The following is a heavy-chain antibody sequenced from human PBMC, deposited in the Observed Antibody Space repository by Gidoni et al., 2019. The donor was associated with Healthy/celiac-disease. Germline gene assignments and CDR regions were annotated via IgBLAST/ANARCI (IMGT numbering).Heavy chain of an antibody. CDR1: GGTFSSYA. V-gene: IGHV1-69*01. CDR3: ARPVEYSSSSFDYYYGMDV. Sequence: QVQLVQSGAEVKKPGSSVKVSCKAAGGTFSSYAISWVRQAPGQGLEWMGGIIPIFGPANYAQKFQGRVTITADESTSTAYMELSSLRSEDTAVYYCARPVEYSSSSFDYYYGMDVWGQGTTVTVSS. J-gene: IGHJ6*02. D-gene: IGHD6-6*01. CDR2: IIPIFGPA.